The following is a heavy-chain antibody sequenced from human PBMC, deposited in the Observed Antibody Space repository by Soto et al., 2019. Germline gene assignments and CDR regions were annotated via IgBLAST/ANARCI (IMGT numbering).Heavy chain of an antibody. V-gene: IGHV1-69*13. J-gene: IGHJ4*02. CDR3: ARDRIAAAGSPDY. CDR2: IIPIFGTA. CDR1: GGTFSSYA. D-gene: IGHD6-13*01. Sequence: EASVKVSCKASGGTFSSYAISWVRQAPGQGLEWMGGIIPIFGTANYAQKFQGRVTITADESTSTAYMELSSLRSEDTAVYYCARDRIAAAGSPDYWGQGTLVTVSS.